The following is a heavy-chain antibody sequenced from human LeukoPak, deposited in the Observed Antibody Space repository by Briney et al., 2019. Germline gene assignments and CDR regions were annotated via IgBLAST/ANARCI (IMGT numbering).Heavy chain of an antibody. Sequence: GGSLRLSCAASGFTFSDYYMSWIRQAPGKGLEWVSGISWNSGSIGYADSVKGRFTISRDNAKNSLYLQMNSLRAEDTALYYCAKDRRSGWYGGNYFDYWGQGTLVTVSS. CDR2: ISWNSGSI. J-gene: IGHJ4*02. CDR1: GFTFSDYY. CDR3: AKDRRSGWYGGNYFDY. D-gene: IGHD6-19*01. V-gene: IGHV3-9*01.